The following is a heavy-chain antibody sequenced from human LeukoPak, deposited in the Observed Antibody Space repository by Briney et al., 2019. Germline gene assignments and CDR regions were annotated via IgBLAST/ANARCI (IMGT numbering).Heavy chain of an antibody. CDR3: ASLSYYYDSTGYFDY. Sequence: GGSLRLSCAASGFTFSSFPMHWVRQAPGKGLEWVAVTSYDGSNEYYADPVKGRFTISRDNSKNTLYLQMNSLRAEDTAVYFCASLSYYYDSTGYFDYWGQGTLVTVSS. J-gene: IGHJ4*02. CDR2: TSYDGSNE. V-gene: IGHV3-30-3*01. CDR1: GFTFSSFP. D-gene: IGHD3-22*01.